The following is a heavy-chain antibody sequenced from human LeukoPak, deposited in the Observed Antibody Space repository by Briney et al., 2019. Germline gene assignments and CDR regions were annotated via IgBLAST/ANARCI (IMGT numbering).Heavy chain of an antibody. CDR2: ISSSSSYT. CDR3: ASSYSSSSAPDY. V-gene: IGHV3-11*06. CDR1: GFTFSDYY. Sequence: PGGSLRLSCAASGFTFSDYYISWIRQAPGKGLEWVSYISSSSSYTNYADSVKGRFTISRDNAKNSLYLQVNSLRAEDTAVYYCASSYSSSSAPDYWGQGTLVTVSS. D-gene: IGHD6-6*01. J-gene: IGHJ4*02.